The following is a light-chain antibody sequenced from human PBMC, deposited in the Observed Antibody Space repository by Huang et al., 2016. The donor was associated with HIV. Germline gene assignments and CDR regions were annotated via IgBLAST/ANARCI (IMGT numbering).Light chain of an antibody. J-gene: IGKJ4*01. CDR2: GSS. CDR1: RSVNTN. V-gene: IGKV3-15*01. CDR3: HQYNNWLLS. Sequence: EIVMTQSPATLSVSPGERVTLYCRANRSVNTNLAWYHQRPGQAPRLLIYGSSTRAPVIPARFSGSGSVTDFSLTISSLQSEDFALYYCHQYNNWLLSFGGGTRVDI.